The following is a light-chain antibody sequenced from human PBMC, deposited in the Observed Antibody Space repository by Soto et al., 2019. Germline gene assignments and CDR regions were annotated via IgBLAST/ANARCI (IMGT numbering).Light chain of an antibody. Sequence: QSVLTQPASVSGSPGQSITISCTGTSSDVGAYNYVSWYQHHPGKAPKLMIYEVNNRPSGVSNRFSGSKSGNTASLTISGLQAEDEADYYCSSFTSTSTYVFGTGTKVTVL. V-gene: IGLV2-14*01. CDR3: SSFTSTSTYV. CDR1: SSDVGAYNY. CDR2: EVN. J-gene: IGLJ1*01.